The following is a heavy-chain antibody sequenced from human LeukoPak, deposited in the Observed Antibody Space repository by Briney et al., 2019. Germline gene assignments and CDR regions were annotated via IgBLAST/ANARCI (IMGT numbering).Heavy chain of an antibody. CDR2: ISYDGSNK. Sequence: GRSLRLSCAASGFTFSSYAMHWVRQAPGKGLEWVAVISYDGSNKYYADSVKGRFTISRDNSKNTLYLQMNSLRAEDTAVYYCARDLLAYYDFWSGSSRSNWFDPWGQGTLVAVSS. CDR3: ARDLLAYYDFWSGSSRSNWFDP. CDR1: GFTFSSYA. V-gene: IGHV3-30-3*01. D-gene: IGHD3-3*01. J-gene: IGHJ5*02.